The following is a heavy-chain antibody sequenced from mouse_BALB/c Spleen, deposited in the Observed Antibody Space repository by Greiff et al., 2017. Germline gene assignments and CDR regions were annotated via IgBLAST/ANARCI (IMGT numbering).Heavy chain of an antibody. CDR3: ARVDYRYDDAMDY. Sequence: DVKLQESGPGLVKPSQSLSLTCSVTGYSITSGYYWNWIRQFPGNKLEWMGYISYDGSNNYNPSLKNRISITRDTSKNQFFLKLNSVTTEDTATYYCARVDYRYDDAMDYWGQGTSVTVSS. CDR1: GYSITSGYY. D-gene: IGHD2-14*01. V-gene: IGHV3-6*02. CDR2: ISYDGSN. J-gene: IGHJ4*01.